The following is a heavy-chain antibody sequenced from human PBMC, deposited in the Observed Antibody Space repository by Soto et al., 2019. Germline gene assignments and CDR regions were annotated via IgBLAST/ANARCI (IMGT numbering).Heavy chain of an antibody. CDR1: GVSISNSSYY. Sequence: SETLSLTCTVSGVSISNSSYYWGWIRRPPGKGLEWIGTIYYSGITYYNPSLKSRVTISVDTSKNQFSLKLTSVTAADTAVYYCARQGSNWGQGTLLTVSS. J-gene: IGHJ4*02. V-gene: IGHV4-39*01. CDR2: IYYSGIT. CDR3: ARQGSN.